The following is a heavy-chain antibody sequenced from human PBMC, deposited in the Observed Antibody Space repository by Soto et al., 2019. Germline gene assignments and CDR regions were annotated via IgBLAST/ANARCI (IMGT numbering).Heavy chain of an antibody. CDR1: GGSISSSSYY. V-gene: IGHV4-39*01. CDR2: IYYSGST. J-gene: IGHJ5*02. Sequence: SETLSLTCTVSGGSISSSSYYWGWIRQPPGKGLEWIGSIYYSGSTYYNPSLKSRVTISVDTSKTQFSLKLSFVTAADTVLFYCARQGSGGYSYDNWFDPWGQGTLVTVSS. CDR3: ARQGSGGYSYDNWFDP. D-gene: IGHD5-18*01.